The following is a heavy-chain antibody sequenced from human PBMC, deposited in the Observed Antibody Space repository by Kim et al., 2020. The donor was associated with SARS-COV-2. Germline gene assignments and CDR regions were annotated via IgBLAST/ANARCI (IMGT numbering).Heavy chain of an antibody. J-gene: IGHJ6*02. Sequence: GGSLRLSCAASGFTFSSYSMNWVRQAPGKGLEWVSYISSSSSTIYYADSVKGRFTISRDNAKNSLYLQMNSLRAEDTAVYYCARDKGYYDSSGYYYMFVGYYYYGMDVWGQGTTVTVSS. CDR3: ARDKGYYDSSGYYYMFVGYYYYGMDV. V-gene: IGHV3-48*04. D-gene: IGHD3-22*01. CDR2: ISSSSSTI. CDR1: GFTFSSYS.